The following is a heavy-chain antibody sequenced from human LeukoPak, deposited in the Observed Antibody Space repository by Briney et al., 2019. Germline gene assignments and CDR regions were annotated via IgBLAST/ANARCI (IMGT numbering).Heavy chain of an antibody. Sequence: GGSLRLSCAASGFTFSSYEMNWVRQAPGKGLEWVSYISSGGGTVYYADSVKGRFAISRDNAKNSLYLQMNGLRAEDTAVYYCARDYSSGRYIFDYWGQGTLVTVSS. D-gene: IGHD6-19*01. CDR1: GFTFSSYE. V-gene: IGHV3-48*03. CDR3: ARDYSSGRYIFDY. J-gene: IGHJ4*02. CDR2: ISSGGGTV.